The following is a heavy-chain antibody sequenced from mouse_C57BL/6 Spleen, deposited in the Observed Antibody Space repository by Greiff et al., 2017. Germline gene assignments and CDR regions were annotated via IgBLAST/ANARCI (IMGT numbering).Heavy chain of an antibody. Sequence: QVQLKESGSELRSPGSSVKLSCKDFDSEVFPIAYMSWVRQKPGHGFEWIGGILPSIGRTIYGEKFEDKATLDADTLSNTAYLELNSLTSEDSAIYYCARPPIITTVVNWYFDVWGTGTTVTVSS. CDR3: ARPPIITTVVNWYFDV. J-gene: IGHJ1*03. D-gene: IGHD1-1*01. CDR2: ILPSIGRT. CDR1: DSEVFPIAY. V-gene: IGHV15-2*01.